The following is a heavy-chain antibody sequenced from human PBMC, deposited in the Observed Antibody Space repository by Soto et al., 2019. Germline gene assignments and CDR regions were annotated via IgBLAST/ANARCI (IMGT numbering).Heavy chain of an antibody. V-gene: IGHV3-23*01. CDR2: ISAGGDST. J-gene: IGHJ4*02. CDR1: GFTFSLYP. Sequence: EVKVLESGGGLVQPVGSLRLSCATSGFTFSLYPMNWVRQAPGKGLEWVSGISAGGDSTYYADSVKGRFTIFRDNSKNSVYLQMNSLRVEDTAVYYCARRVWGQGTLVTVSS. CDR3: ARRV.